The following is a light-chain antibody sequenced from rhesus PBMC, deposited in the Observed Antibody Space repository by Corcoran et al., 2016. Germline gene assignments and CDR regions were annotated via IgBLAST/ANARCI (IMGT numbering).Light chain of an antibody. CDR2: KAS. CDR3: QHYGSREFT. Sequence: DIQMTQSPSSLSASVGDTVTITCRASQSISNWLAWYQQKPGKAPKLVIYKASTLQTGVPSRLSGSGSGTDFTLPISSLQSEDFATSYFQHYGSREFTFGPGTKLDIK. V-gene: IGKV1-22*01. J-gene: IGKJ3*01. CDR1: QSISNW.